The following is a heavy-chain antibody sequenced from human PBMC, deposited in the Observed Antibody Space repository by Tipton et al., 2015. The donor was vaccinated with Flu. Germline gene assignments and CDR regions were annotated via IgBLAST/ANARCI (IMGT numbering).Heavy chain of an antibody. V-gene: IGHV4-59*01. CDR1: GGSISGYY. CDR2: IYYSGST. D-gene: IGHD6-19*01. J-gene: IGHJ4*02. Sequence: TLSLTCTVSGGSISGYYWTWIRQPPGKGLEWIGYIYYSGSTNYNPSLKSRVTISVDTSKNQFSLKLSSVTAADTAVYYCARGQGNSGWRYFDYWGQGTLVTVSS. CDR3: ARGQGNSGWRYFDY.